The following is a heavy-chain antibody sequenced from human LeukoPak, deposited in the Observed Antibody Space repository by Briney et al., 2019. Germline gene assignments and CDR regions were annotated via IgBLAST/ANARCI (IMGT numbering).Heavy chain of an antibody. CDR2: ISSSGVYI. CDR1: GFTFSSFA. V-gene: IGHV3-21*01. D-gene: IGHD3-10*02. Sequence: GGSLRLSCAASGFTFSSFAMSWVRQAPGKGLEWVSSISSSGVYIYYADSVKGRFTISRDNAKNSLYLQMNSLRAEDTAVYYCAELGITMIGGVWGKGTTVTISS. CDR3: AELGITMIGGV. J-gene: IGHJ6*04.